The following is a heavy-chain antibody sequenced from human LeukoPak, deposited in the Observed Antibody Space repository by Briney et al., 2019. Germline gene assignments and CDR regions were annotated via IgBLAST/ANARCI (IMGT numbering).Heavy chain of an antibody. CDR2: ISAYNGNT. CDR3: ARDWGVVVVAAHFDY. D-gene: IGHD2-15*01. V-gene: IGHV1-18*01. Sequence: ASVKVSCKASGYTFTSYGISWVRQAPGQGLEWMGWISAYNGNTNYAQKLQGRVTMTTDTSTSTAYMELRSLISDDTAVYYCARDWGVVVVAAHFDYWDQGTLVTVSS. CDR1: GYTFTSYG. J-gene: IGHJ4*02.